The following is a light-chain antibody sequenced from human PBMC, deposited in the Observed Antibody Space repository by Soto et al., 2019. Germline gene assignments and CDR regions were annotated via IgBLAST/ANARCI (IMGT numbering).Light chain of an antibody. CDR3: CSHSSSITRM. J-gene: IGLJ3*02. CDR1: SSDVGGYNF. CDR2: EVA. Sequence: QSALTQTTSVSGSPGQSITMSCTGTSSDVGGYNFVSWYQQHPGKAPKLKVHEVANRLSGVSGRFSGSKSGNTSFLTISGLQAEDEAFYYCCSHSSSITRMFGGGTKLTVL. V-gene: IGLV2-14*03.